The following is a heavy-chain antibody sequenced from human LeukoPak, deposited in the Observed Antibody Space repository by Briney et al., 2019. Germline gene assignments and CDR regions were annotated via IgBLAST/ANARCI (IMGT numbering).Heavy chain of an antibody. CDR1: GYSISSGYD. V-gene: IGHV4-38-2*02. CDR3: ARGVGLTQGGAFDF. CDR2: ISQSGNT. D-gene: IGHD3-16*01. Sequence: SETLSLTCTVSGYSISSGYDWGWMRQAPGKGLEWLGSISQSGNTYNNPSLKSRVTLSVDTSKNQVSLQMTSVTAADTAMYYCARGVGLTQGGAFDFWGQGTLVTVSS. J-gene: IGHJ4*02.